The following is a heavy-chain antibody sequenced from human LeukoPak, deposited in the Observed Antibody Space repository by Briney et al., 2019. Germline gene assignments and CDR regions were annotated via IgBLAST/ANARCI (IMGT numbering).Heavy chain of an antibody. CDR2: ISAYNGNT. V-gene: IGHV1-18*01. J-gene: IGHJ4*02. Sequence: RASVKVSCKASGYTFTSYGITGFEQAPEQGLEWMGWISAYNGNTNYAQKLQGRVTMTTDTSTSTAYMELRSLRSDDTAVYYCARGGIAGSYLGFDYWGQGTLVTVSS. CDR1: GYTFTSYG. D-gene: IGHD1-26*01. CDR3: ARGGIAGSYLGFDY.